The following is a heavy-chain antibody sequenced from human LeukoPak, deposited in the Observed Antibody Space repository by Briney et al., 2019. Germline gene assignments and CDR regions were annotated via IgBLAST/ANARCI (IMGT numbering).Heavy chain of an antibody. V-gene: IGHV4-59*01. D-gene: IGHD6-13*01. Sequence: SETLSLTCTVSGGSISSYYWSWIRQPPGKGLEWIGYIYYSGSTNYNPSLKSRVTISVDTSKNQFSLELSAVTAADTAVYYCARYSSRWGFDYWGQGTLVTVSS. CDR2: IYYSGST. CDR3: ARYSSRWGFDY. J-gene: IGHJ4*02. CDR1: GGSISSYY.